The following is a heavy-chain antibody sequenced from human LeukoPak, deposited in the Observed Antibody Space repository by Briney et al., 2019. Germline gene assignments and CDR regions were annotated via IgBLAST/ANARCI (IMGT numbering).Heavy chain of an antibody. V-gene: IGHV3-23*01. CDR3: AKRGAITITTYYFDY. Sequence: GGSLRLSCAASGFTFSSYAMSWVRQAPGKGLEWVSAISGSGGSTYYADSVKGRFTISRDNSKNTLYLQMNSLRAEDTAVYYCAKRGAITITTYYFDYWGQGTLVTISS. CDR1: GFTFSSYA. D-gene: IGHD3-10*01. CDR2: ISGSGGST. J-gene: IGHJ4*02.